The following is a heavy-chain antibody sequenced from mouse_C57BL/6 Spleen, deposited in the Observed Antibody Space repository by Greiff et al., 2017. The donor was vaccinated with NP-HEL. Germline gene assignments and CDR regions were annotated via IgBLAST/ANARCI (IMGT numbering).Heavy chain of an antibody. CDR1: GYSFTDYN. D-gene: IGHD1-1*01. Sequence: EVQLKQSGPELVKPGASVKISCKASGYSFTDYNMNWVKQSNGKSLEWIGVLNPNSGTTSYNQKFKGKATLTVDKSSSTAYMQLNSLTSEDSAVYYCARERYGSSFDYRGKGTTLTVSS. CDR3: ARERYGSSFDY. V-gene: IGHV1-39*01. J-gene: IGHJ2*01. CDR2: LNPNSGTT.